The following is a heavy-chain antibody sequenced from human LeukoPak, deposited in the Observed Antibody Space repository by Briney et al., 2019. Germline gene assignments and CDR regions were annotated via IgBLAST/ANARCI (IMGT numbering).Heavy chain of an antibody. CDR2: ISPSGGGT. J-gene: IGHJ4*02. CDR3: ARDSLGTYDILTGYHPPAYFDY. D-gene: IGHD3-9*01. Sequence: GGSLRLSCAASGFTFSSYGMNWVRQAPGKGLEWISGISPSGGGTYYADFVKGRFTISRDNSKNTLYLQMNSLRAEDTAVYYCARDSLGTYDILTGYHPPAYFDYWGQGTLVTVSS. V-gene: IGHV3-23*01. CDR1: GFTFSSYG.